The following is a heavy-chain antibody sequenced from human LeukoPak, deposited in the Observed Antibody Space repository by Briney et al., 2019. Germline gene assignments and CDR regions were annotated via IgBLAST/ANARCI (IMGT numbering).Heavy chain of an antibody. J-gene: IGHJ4*02. D-gene: IGHD6-13*01. CDR2: ISAYNGNT. CDR1: GYTFTSYG. V-gene: IGHV1-18*01. CDR3: ARHRRPIAAASQPLDY. Sequence: ASVKVSCKASGYTFTSYGISWVRQAPGQGLEWMGWISAYNGNTNYAQKLQGRVTMTTDTSTSTAYMELRSLRSDDTAVYYCARHRRPIAAASQPLDYWGQGTLVTVSS.